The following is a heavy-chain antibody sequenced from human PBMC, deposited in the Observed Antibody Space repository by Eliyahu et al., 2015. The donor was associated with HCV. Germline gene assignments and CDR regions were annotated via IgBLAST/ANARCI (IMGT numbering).Heavy chain of an antibody. CDR3: AKGGDKSFGRPVAF. J-gene: IGHJ4*02. V-gene: IGHV3-23*01. Sequence: EVQLLASGGGLIQPGGSLXLSCAASGFTFSSFAMTWVRQAPGTGPEWISGISDSGDNTYYADSVKGRVTISRDNSKNTLYLQMSSLRVEDTATYFCAKGGDKSFGRPVAFWGQGTLVTVSS. D-gene: IGHD3-10*01. CDR2: ISDSGDNT. CDR1: GFTFSSFA.